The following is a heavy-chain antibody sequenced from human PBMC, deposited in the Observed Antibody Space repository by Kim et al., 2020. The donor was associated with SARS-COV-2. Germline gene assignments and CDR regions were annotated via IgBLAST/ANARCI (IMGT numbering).Heavy chain of an antibody. D-gene: IGHD3-9*01. CDR2: ISYDGSNK. Sequence: GGSLRLSCAASGFTFSSYAMHWVRQAPGKGLEWVAVISYDGSNKYYADSVKGRFTISRDNSKNTLYLQMNSLRAEDTAVYYCARDARYFDWSYYFYYWG. CDR3: ARDARYFDWSYYFYY. J-gene: IGHJ4*01. CDR1: GFTFSSYA. V-gene: IGHV3-30*04.